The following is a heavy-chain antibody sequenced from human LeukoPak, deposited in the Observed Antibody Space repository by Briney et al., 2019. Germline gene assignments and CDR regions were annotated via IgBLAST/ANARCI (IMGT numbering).Heavy chain of an antibody. J-gene: IGHJ6*02. Sequence: GESLKISCKGSGYSFTSYWIGWVRQMPGKGLEWMGIIYPGDSDTRYSPSFQGQVTISADKSISTAYLQWSSLKASDTAMYYCARRSGSYYYYYGMDVWGQGTTVTVSS. CDR1: GYSFTSYW. D-gene: IGHD1-26*01. CDR3: ARRSGSYYYYYGMDV. CDR2: IYPGDSDT. V-gene: IGHV5-51*01.